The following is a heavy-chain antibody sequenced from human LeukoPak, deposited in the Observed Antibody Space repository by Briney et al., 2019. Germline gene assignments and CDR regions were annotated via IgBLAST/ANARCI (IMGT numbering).Heavy chain of an antibody. CDR1: GFTFDDYA. D-gene: IGHD3-22*01. CDR3: AKEDSSGYSHYGMDV. V-gene: IGHV3-43*02. J-gene: IGHJ6*02. CDR2: ISGDGGST. Sequence: PGGSLRLSCAASGFTFDDYAMHWVRQAPGKGLEWVSLISGDGGSTYYADSMKGRFTISRDNSKNSLYLQMNSLRTEDTALYYCAKEDSSGYSHYGMDVWGQGTTVTVSS.